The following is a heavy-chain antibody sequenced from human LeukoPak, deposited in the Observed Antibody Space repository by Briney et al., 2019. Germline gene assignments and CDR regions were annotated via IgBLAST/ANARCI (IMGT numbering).Heavy chain of an antibody. CDR2: IRSKAYGGTS. V-gene: IGHV3-49*04. J-gene: IGHJ4*02. CDR1: GFTFGDYA. Sequence: PGGSLRLSCTASGFTFGDYAMSWVRQAPGKGLEWVGVIRSKAYGGTSEYAASVRGRFTISRDDSKSIAYLQMNSLKTEDTAVYYCTRGLFYSSSWFGYWGQGTLVTVSS. CDR3: TRGLFYSSSWFGY. D-gene: IGHD6-13*01.